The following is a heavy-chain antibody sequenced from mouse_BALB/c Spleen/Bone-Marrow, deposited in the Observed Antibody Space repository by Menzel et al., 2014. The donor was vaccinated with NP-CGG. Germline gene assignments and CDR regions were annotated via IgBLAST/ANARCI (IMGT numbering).Heavy chain of an antibody. CDR3: TKNEAYALDY. D-gene: IGHD3-2*02. J-gene: IGHJ4*01. Sequence: EVHLVESGGGLVQPGGSMKFSCAASGFTFSDAWMDWVRQSPEKGLEWVAEIRSNAINHETYYAESVKGRFTISRDDSKSSVYLQMNNLRAEDTGIYYCTKNEAYALDYWGQGTSVTVSS. CDR1: GFTFSDAW. CDR2: IRSNAINHET. V-gene: IGHV6-6*01.